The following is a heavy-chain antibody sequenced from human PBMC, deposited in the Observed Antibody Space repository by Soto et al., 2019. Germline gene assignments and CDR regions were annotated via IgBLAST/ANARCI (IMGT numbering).Heavy chain of an antibody. CDR1: GFSLSTSGVG. Sequence: QITLKESGPTLVKPTQTLTLTCTFSGFSLSTSGVGVGWIRQPPGKALEWLALIYWDDDRRYSPSLKSRLTITKDTSKNQVVLTMTNMDPVDTATYYCALTLAAADILGWESWFDPWGQGTLVTISS. CDR3: ALTLAAADILGWESWFDP. D-gene: IGHD3-9*01. V-gene: IGHV2-5*02. CDR2: IYWDDDR. J-gene: IGHJ5*02.